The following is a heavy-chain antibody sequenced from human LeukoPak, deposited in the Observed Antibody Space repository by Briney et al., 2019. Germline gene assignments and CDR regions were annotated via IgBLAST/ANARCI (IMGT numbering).Heavy chain of an antibody. CDR2: LYTSGIT. J-gene: IGHJ4*02. Sequence: SQTLSLTCTVSGASISSGSHSWSWIRQPAGEGLEWIGRLYTSGITNYNSSLKSRITMSVDTSKNQFSLKLSSVTAADTAVYYCARGSAYRSFDYWGQGTLVSVSS. CDR3: ARGSAYRSFDY. D-gene: IGHD4-11*01. CDR1: GASISSGSHS. V-gene: IGHV4-61*02.